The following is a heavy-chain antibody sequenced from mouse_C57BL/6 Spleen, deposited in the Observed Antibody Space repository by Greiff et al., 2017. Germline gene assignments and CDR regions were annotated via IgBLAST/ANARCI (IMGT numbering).Heavy chain of an antibody. V-gene: IGHV2-2*01. Sequence: VQLQESGPGLVQPSQSLSLTCTVSGFSLTSYGVHWVRQSPGKGLEWLGVIWSGGSTDYNAAFISRLSISKDNSKSQVFFKMNSLQADDTAIYYCARGGFDYWGQGTTLTVSS. CDR3: ARGGFDY. J-gene: IGHJ2*01. CDR1: GFSLTSYG. CDR2: IWSGGST.